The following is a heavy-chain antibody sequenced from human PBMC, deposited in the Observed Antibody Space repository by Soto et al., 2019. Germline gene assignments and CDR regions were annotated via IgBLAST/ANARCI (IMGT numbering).Heavy chain of an antibody. CDR3: ARHSGYSHGYDY. J-gene: IGHJ4*02. CDR2: ISYDGSNK. CDR1: GSTFSSFP. Sequence: GGSLRLSCAASGSTFSSFPMHWVRQAPGKGLEWVAVISYDGSNKYYADSVKGRFTISRDNSKNTLYLQMNSLRAEDTAVYYCARHSGYSHGYDYWGQGTLVTVSS. V-gene: IGHV3-30-3*01. D-gene: IGHD5-18*01.